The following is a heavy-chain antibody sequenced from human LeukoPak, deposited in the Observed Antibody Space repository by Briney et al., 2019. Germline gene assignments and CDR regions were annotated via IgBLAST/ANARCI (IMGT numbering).Heavy chain of an antibody. CDR2: ISAYNGDT. V-gene: IGHV1-18*01. D-gene: IGHD6-19*01. Sequence: SVKVSCTASGYTFTRYGITWVRQAPGPRLEGMGWISAYNGDTKYAQKLQGRVTMTTDTSTSTAYMELRSLRSDDTAVYYCARDPSNTSGWYIYFDYWGQGTLVTVSS. CDR3: ARDPSNTSGWYIYFDY. J-gene: IGHJ4*02. CDR1: GYTFTRYG.